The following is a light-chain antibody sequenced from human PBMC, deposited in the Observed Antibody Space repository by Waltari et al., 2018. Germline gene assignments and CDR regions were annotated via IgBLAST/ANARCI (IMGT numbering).Light chain of an antibody. J-gene: IGKJ1*01. CDR2: GAS. CDR3: QQYGSAPQT. Sequence: EIVLTQSPGTLSLSPGERATLSCRARQIVSGSYLAWYQQKPGQAHRLLIYGASNRATGIPDRFRGSGSGTDFPLTVSRLEPEDFAVYYCQQYGSAPQTFGQGTKVE. V-gene: IGKV3-20*01. CDR1: QIVSGSY.